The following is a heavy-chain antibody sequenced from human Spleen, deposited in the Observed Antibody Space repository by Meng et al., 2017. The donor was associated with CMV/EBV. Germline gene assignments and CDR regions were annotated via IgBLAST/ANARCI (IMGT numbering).Heavy chain of an antibody. D-gene: IGHD3-3*01. CDR1: FSHYY. Sequence: FSHYYMSWIRQAPGKGLEWVSYISSSGSTIYYADSVKGRFTISRDNAKNSLYLQMNSLRAEDTAVYYCARDPMDYDFWSGYYKGGSWGQGTLVTVSS. V-gene: IGHV3-11*04. CDR2: ISSSGSTI. CDR3: ARDPMDYDFWSGYYKGGS. J-gene: IGHJ5*02.